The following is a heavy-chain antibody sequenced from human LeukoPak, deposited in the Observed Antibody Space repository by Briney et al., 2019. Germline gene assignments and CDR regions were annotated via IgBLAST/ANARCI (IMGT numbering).Heavy chain of an antibody. CDR1: GGSISSGGYY. D-gene: IGHD3-16*01. J-gene: IGHJ4*02. V-gene: IGHV4-31*03. CDR2: IYDSGSA. Sequence: SETLSLTCTVSGGSISSGGYYWSWIRQHPGKGLEWIGYIYDSGSAYYNPSLKSRVTISVDTSNNQLSLNLSSVTAADTAVYCARRAGLGYFDCWGPGNLVTVSS. CDR3: ARRAGLGYFDC.